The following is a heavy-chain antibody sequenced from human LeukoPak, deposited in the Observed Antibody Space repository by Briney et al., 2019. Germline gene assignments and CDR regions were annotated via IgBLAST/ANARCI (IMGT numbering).Heavy chain of an antibody. J-gene: IGHJ4*02. V-gene: IGHV4-34*01. Sequence: PSETLSLTCAVSGESHSRFYWSWIRQSPGRGLEWIGEINHSGSPNYNPSLKSRVTISVDTSKNQFSLKLSSVTAADTAVYYCARRGIFTVTPPDYWGQGTLVTVSS. CDR1: GESHSRFY. CDR2: INHSGSP. CDR3: ARRGIFTVTPPDY. D-gene: IGHD4-17*01.